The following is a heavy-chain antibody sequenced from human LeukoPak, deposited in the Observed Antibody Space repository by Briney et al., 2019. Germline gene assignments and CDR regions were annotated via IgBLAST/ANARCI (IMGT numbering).Heavy chain of an antibody. CDR3: ARHPLLPYSSGYYDY. V-gene: IGHV4-34*01. Sequence: SETLSLTCAVYGGSFSGYYWSWIRQPPGKGLEWIAIIHYNGATYYNPSLKSRVTIFLDTSRNQFSLKLSSVAAADTALYFCARHPLLPYSSGYYDYCGQGTLVTVSS. CDR2: IHYNGAT. J-gene: IGHJ4*02. D-gene: IGHD6-19*01. CDR1: GGSFSGYY.